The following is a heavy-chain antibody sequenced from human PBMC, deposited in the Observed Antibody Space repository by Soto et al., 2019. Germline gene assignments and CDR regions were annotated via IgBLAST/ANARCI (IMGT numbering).Heavy chain of an antibody. D-gene: IGHD6-19*01. J-gene: IGHJ6*02. CDR1: GGTFRTYA. Sequence: QVQLLQSGAEVKKPGSSVRVSCEASGGTFRTYAISWVRQAPGQGLEWMGEIIPIFGTVNYAQKFQGRVTITVDDSTTTVYLDLRSLTSEDTAVYYCAKGAVAGTPTSYYYYGMDVWGQGATVTVSS. CDR3: AKGAVAGTPTSYYYYGMDV. CDR2: IIPIFGTV. V-gene: IGHV1-69*12.